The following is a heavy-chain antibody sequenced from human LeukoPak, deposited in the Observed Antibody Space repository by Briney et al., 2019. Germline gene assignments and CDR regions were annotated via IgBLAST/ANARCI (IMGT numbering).Heavy chain of an antibody. CDR1: GFTVSSNY. V-gene: IGHV3-53*01. CDR2: IYSGGST. J-gene: IGHJ4*02. D-gene: IGHD6-13*01. CDR3: AREKRVYSSSWALDY. Sequence: GGSLRLSCAASGFTVSSNYMSWVRQAPGKGLEWVSVIYSGGSTYYADSVKGRFTISRDNSKNTLYLQMNSLRAEDTAVYYCAREKRVYSSSWALDYWGQGTLVIVSS.